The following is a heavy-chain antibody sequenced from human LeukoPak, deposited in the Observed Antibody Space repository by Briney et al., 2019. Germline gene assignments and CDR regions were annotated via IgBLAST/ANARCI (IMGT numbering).Heavy chain of an antibody. V-gene: IGHV1-69*05. CDR3: ATPGHYGDYAGAFDI. CDR1: GGTFSSYA. D-gene: IGHD4-17*01. CDR2: IIPIFGTA. Sequence: SVKVSCKASGGTFSSYAISWVRQAPGQGLEWMGGIIPIFGTANYAQKFQGRVTITTDESTSTAYMELSSLRSGDMAVYYCATPGHYGDYAGAFDIWGQGTMVTVSS. J-gene: IGHJ3*02.